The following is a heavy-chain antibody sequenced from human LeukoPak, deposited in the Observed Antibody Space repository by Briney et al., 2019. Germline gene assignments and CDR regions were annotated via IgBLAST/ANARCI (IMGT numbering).Heavy chain of an antibody. D-gene: IGHD6-19*01. CDR1: GFTFNNYG. CDR2: MWADGYTY. Sequence: GRTLRLSCAASGFTFNNYGMHWVRQAPGKGLEWVAIMWADGYTYHYADSVRGRFTVSGDNSKNTVYLQMNSLEAEDTAVYYCAKKGGTGWSENWFDPWGQGTLVTVSS. J-gene: IGHJ5*02. CDR3: AKKGGTGWSENWFDP. V-gene: IGHV3-33*06.